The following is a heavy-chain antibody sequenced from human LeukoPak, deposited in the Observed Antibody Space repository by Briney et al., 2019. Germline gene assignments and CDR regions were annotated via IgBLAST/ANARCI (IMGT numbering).Heavy chain of an antibody. D-gene: IGHD3-22*01. J-gene: IGHJ5*01. Sequence: GASVKVSCKASGGTFSSYAISWVRQMPGKGLEWMGITYPGDSDTRYNPSFQGQVTISADKSISTAYLQWSSLKASDTAMYYCARRSGNSYDNSGYYWTFDYWGQGTLVAVSS. CDR3: ARRSGNSYDNSGYYWTFDY. V-gene: IGHV5-51*01. CDR2: TYPGDSDT. CDR1: GGTFSSYA.